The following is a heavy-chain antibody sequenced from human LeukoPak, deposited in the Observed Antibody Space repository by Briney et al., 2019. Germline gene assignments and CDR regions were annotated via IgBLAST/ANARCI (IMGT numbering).Heavy chain of an antibody. V-gene: IGHV1-2*02. Sequence: ASVKVSCKASGYTFTGCYMHWVRQAPGQGLEWMGWINPNSGGTNYAQKFQGRVTMTRDTSISTAYMELSRLRSEDTAVYYCARVRYSYGSNSFDYWGQGTLVTVSS. CDR3: ARVRYSYGSNSFDY. CDR2: INPNSGGT. J-gene: IGHJ4*02. CDR1: GYTFTGCY. D-gene: IGHD5-18*01.